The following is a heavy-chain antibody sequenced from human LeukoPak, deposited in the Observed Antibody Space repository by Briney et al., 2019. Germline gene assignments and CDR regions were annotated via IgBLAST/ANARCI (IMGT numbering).Heavy chain of an antibody. Sequence: GASVKVSCKASGYTFTGYYMHWVRQAPGQGLEWMGWINPNSGGTNYAQKFQGRVTMTRDTSVSTAYMELSRLRSDDTAVYYCALPRWYRLLHDFGVHNYGMDVWGQGTTVTVSS. CDR2: INPNSGGT. D-gene: IGHD2-2*01. V-gene: IGHV1-2*02. J-gene: IGHJ6*02. CDR1: GYTFTGYY. CDR3: ALPRWYRLLHDFGVHNYGMDV.